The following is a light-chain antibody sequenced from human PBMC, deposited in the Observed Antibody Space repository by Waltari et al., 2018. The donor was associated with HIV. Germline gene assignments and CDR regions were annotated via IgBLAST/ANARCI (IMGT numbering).Light chain of an antibody. CDR1: QSVNNW. CDR2: KAS. CDR3: QQYDSYSS. J-gene: IGKJ2*03. Sequence: DVQMTQSPSALSASVGDRVTITCRASQSVNNWLAWYQQKPGKAPHLLIYKASSLESGVPSRFSGSGSGTEFTLTISSLQPDDFATYYCQQYDSYSSFGQGTKLEIK. V-gene: IGKV1-5*03.